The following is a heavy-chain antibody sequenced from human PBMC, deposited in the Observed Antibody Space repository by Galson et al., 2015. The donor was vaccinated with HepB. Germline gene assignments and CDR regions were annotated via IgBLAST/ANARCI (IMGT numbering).Heavy chain of an antibody. Sequence: SVKVSCKASGYTFTTYTMHWVRRAPGQRLEWMGWINAGNGNTKYSQKFQGRVTITRDTSATTAYMELSSLRSEDTAVYYCASDSRAADGMDVWGQGTTVIVS. CDR1: GYTFTTYT. D-gene: IGHD2-2*01. V-gene: IGHV1-3*01. CDR2: INAGNGNT. J-gene: IGHJ6*02. CDR3: ASDSRAADGMDV.